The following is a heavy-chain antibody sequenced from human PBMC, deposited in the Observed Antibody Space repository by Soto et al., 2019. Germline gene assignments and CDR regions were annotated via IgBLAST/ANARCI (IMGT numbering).Heavy chain of an antibody. D-gene: IGHD3-9*01. J-gene: IGHJ4*02. CDR3: ATGRYYDILTGYCPFDY. Sequence: ASVKVSCKVSGYTITELSMHWMRQAPGKGLEWTGGFDPEDGETIYAQKFQGRVTMTEDTSTDRAYTEQSSLRSEDTAVYYCATGRYYDILTGYCPFDYWGQGTLVTVS. V-gene: IGHV1-24*01. CDR2: FDPEDGET. CDR1: GYTITELS.